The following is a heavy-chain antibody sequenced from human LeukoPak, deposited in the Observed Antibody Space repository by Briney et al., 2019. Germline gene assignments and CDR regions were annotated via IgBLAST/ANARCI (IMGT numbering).Heavy chain of an antibody. CDR2: ISGSGGST. D-gene: IGHD6-13*01. Sequence: PGGSLRLSCAASGFTFSSYAMSWVRQAPGKGLEWVSAISGSGGSTYYADSVKGRFTISRDNSKNTLYLQMNSLRAEDTAVYYCARDLTSSSWLNFDYWGQGTLVTVSS. CDR3: ARDLTSSSWLNFDY. V-gene: IGHV3-23*01. J-gene: IGHJ4*02. CDR1: GFTFSSYA.